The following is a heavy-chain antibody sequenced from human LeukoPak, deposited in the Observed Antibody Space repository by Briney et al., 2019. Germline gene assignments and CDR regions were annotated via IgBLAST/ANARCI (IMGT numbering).Heavy chain of an antibody. D-gene: IGHD6-19*01. Sequence: PSETLSLTCTVSGGSITSYYWSWVRQPPGKGLEWIGYIYYSASTNYNPSLKSRVTISVDTSKNQFSLKLSSVTAADTAVYYCARVSSGWRCLDYWGQGTLVTVSS. CDR2: IYYSAST. CDR3: ARVSSGWRCLDY. CDR1: GGSITSYY. J-gene: IGHJ4*02. V-gene: IGHV4-59*01.